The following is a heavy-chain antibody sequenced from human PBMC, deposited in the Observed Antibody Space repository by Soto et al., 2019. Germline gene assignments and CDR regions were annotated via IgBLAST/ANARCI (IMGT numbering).Heavy chain of an antibody. V-gene: IGHV3-23*01. D-gene: IGHD6-19*01. CDR2: ISGSGGST. CDR3: TKVTRGIAVAGIAVDAFDI. CDR1: GFTFSSYA. Sequence: GGSLRLSCAASGFTFSSYAMSWVRQAPGKGLEWVSAISGSGGSTYYADSVKGRFTISRDNSKNTLYLQMNSLRAEDTAVYYCTKVTRGIAVAGIAVDAFDIWGQGTMVTVSS. J-gene: IGHJ3*02.